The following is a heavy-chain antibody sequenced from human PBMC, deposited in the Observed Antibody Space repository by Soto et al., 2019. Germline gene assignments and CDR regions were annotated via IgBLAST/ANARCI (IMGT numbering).Heavy chain of an antibody. CDR2: INPSGGST. V-gene: IGHV1-46*01. CDR1: GYTFTSYY. Sequence: ASVKVSCKASGYTFTSYYMHWVLQAPGQGLEWMGIINPSGGSTSYAQKFQGRVTMTRDTSTSTVYMELSSLRSEDTAVYYCASLTPADAFDIWGQGTMVTVSS. CDR3: ASLTPADAFDI. J-gene: IGHJ3*02. D-gene: IGHD2-15*01.